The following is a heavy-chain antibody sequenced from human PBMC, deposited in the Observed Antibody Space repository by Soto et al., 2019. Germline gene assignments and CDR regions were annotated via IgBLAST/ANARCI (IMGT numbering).Heavy chain of an antibody. V-gene: IGHV1-46*01. CDR3: AREDSVAVAGNPYGMDV. D-gene: IGHD6-19*01. J-gene: IGHJ6*02. Sequence: GASVKVSCKASGYTFTSYYMHWVRQAPGQGLEWMGIINPSGGSTSYAQKFQGRVTMTRDTSTSTVYMELSSLRSEDTAVYCCAREDSVAVAGNPYGMDVWGQGTTVNVSS. CDR2: INPSGGST. CDR1: GYTFTSYY.